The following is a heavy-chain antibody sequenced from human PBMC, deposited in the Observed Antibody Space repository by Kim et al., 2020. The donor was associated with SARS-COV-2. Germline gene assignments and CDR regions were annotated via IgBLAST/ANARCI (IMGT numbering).Heavy chain of an antibody. CDR1: GFTFSSYA. V-gene: IGHV3-30*04. CDR3: ASKGYDILTGYSSWYFDY. D-gene: IGHD3-9*01. CDR2: ISYDGSNK. J-gene: IGHJ4*02. Sequence: GGSLRLSCAASGFTFSSYAMHWVRQAPGKGLEWVAVISYDGSNKYYADSVKGRFTISRDNSKNTLYLQMNSLRAEDTAVYYCASKGYDILTGYSSWYFDYWGQGTLVTVSS.